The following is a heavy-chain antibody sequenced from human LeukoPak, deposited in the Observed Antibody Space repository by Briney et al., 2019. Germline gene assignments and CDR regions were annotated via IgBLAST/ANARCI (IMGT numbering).Heavy chain of an antibody. CDR2: ISAYDGNT. D-gene: IGHD6-13*01. V-gene: IGHV1-18*01. Sequence: AASVKVSCKASGYTFASYGISWVRQAPGQGLEWMGWISAYDGNTNYAQKLQGRLTMTRDTSTSTVYMELSSLRSEDTAVYYCARGAGQQLRWYFDLWGRGTLVTVSS. CDR3: ARGAGQQLRWYFDL. CDR1: GYTFASYG. J-gene: IGHJ2*01.